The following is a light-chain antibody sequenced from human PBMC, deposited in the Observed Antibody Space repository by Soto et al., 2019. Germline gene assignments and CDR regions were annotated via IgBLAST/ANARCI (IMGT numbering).Light chain of an antibody. V-gene: IGKV2-30*01. CDR3: MQALQTPPT. Sequence: DVVMTQYPLSLPVPLGQPASISSRSSPSLVYNDGNIYLNWFQQKPGQSPRRXSYKVSNRDSGVPDRFRGSGSGTDFTLKISRVEAEDVGVYYCMQALQTPPTFGQGTKVDI. CDR1: PSLVYNDGNIY. CDR2: KVS. J-gene: IGKJ1*01.